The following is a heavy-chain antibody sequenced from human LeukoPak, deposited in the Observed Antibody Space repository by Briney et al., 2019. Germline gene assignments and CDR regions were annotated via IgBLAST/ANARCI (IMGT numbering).Heavy chain of an antibody. V-gene: IGHV4-38-2*02. CDR2: IYHSGST. J-gene: IGHJ4*02. D-gene: IGHD6-19*01. CDR3: ARTRRYRSGWYYFDY. Sequence: SETLSLTCTVSGYSISSGYYWGWIRQPPGKGLEWIGSIYHSGSTYYNPSLKSRVTISVDTSKNQFSLKLSSVTAADTAVYYCARTRRYRSGWYYFDYWGQGTLVTVSS. CDR1: GYSISSGYY.